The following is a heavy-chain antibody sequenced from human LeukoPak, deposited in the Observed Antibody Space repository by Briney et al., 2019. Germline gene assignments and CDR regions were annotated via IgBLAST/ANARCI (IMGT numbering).Heavy chain of an antibody. CDR1: GGSFSGYY. V-gene: IGHV4-34*01. J-gene: IGHJ4*02. D-gene: IGHD2-2*01. Sequence: SETLSLTCAVYGGSFSGYYWSWIRQPPGKGLEWIGEINHSGSTNYNPSLKSRVTISVDTSKNQFSLKLSSVTAADTAVYYCARGSLGYCSSTSCYFDCWGQGTLVTVSS. CDR3: ARGSLGYCSSTSCYFDC. CDR2: INHSGST.